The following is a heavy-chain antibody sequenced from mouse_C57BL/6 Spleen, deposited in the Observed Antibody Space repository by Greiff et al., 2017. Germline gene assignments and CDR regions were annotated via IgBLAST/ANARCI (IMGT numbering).Heavy chain of an antibody. CDR3: ARCSCGSCYGYFDV. CDR1: GYTFTDYN. CDR2: INPNNGGT. J-gene: IGHJ1*03. Sequence: DVKLQESGPELVKPGASVKMSCKASGYTFTDYNMHWVKQSHGKSLEWIGYINPNNGGTSYNEKFKGKATLTVKKSSSPAYMELSSLTSVDSAVYDCARCSCGSCYGYFDVWGTGTTVTVSS. V-gene: IGHV1-22*01. D-gene: IGHD1-1*01.